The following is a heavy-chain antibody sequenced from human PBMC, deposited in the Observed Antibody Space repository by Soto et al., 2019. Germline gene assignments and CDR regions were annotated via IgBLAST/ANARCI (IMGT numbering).Heavy chain of an antibody. CDR3: ARQGWVVAEHNWFDP. CDR1: GGSISSYY. CDR2: IYYSGST. J-gene: IGHJ5*02. D-gene: IGHD2-15*01. V-gene: IGHV4-59*08. Sequence: SETLSLTCTVSGGSISSYYWSWIRQPPGKGLEWIGYIYYSGSTNYNPSLKSRVTISVDTSKNQFSLKLSSVTAADTAVYYCARQGWVVAEHNWFDPWGQGTLVTVSS.